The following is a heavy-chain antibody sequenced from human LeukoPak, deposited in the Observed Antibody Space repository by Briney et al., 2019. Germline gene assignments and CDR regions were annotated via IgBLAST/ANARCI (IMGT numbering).Heavy chain of an antibody. CDR1: GGSISSSFYY. CDR2: IHHTGST. J-gene: IGHJ4*02. V-gene: IGHV4-30-2*01. D-gene: IGHD2-21*02. CDR3: ARTPTYCGGDCYYFDS. Sequence: SETLSLTCTVSGGSISSSFYYWSWIWQPPGKGLEWIGYIHHTGSTYYNPSLKSRVTISVDRSKNQFSLRLSSVTAADTAMYFCARTPTYCGGDCYYFDSWGQGTLVTVSS.